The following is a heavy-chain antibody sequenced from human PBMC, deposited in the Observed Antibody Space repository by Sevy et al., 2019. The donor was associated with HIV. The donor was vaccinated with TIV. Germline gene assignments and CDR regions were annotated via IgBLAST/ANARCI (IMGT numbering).Heavy chain of an antibody. CDR2: IYAGGTE. D-gene: IGHD2-15*01. Sequence: GGSLRLSCVVSGFDIRSNYMSWVRQAPGKGLEWVSHIYAGGTEYYADSGKGRFTFSRDDSKNTVSLRMPGLGVEDSAVYYCASEYCSRGSCFFDYWGQGIQVTVSS. V-gene: IGHV3-53*01. CDR1: GFDIRSNY. J-gene: IGHJ4*02. CDR3: ASEYCSRGSCFFDY.